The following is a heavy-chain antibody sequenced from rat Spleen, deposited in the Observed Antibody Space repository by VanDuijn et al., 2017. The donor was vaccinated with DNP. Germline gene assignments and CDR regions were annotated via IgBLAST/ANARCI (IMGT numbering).Heavy chain of an antibody. Sequence: QVQLQQSGAELAKPGSSVKISCKASGYTFTSYAMHWIKQTTGQALEWTGYIAPGSGSTKYSEKFKGKATLTVDKSSGPAYMQLSSLTPVDTAVYYCASSAMYTSDYYYALDAWGQGTSVTVSS. CDR3: ASSAMYTSDYYYALDA. CDR1: GYTFTSYA. CDR2: IAPGSGST. J-gene: IGHJ4*01. V-gene: IGHV1-57*01. D-gene: IGHD1-6*01.